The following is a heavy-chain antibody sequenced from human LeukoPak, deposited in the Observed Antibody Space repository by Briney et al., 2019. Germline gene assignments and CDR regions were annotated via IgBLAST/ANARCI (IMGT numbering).Heavy chain of an antibody. CDR2: INPNGGGT. CDR3: ARGGLGSGSYTFFDY. V-gene: IGHV1-46*01. J-gene: IGHJ4*02. D-gene: IGHD1-26*01. CDR1: GYTFTGYY. Sequence: ASVKVSCKASGYTFTGYYIHWVRQAPGQGLDWMGIINPNGGGTNYAQKFQGRVTMTRDASTSTVYMELSSLRSEDTAVYYCARGGLGSGSYTFFDYWGQGTLVTVSS.